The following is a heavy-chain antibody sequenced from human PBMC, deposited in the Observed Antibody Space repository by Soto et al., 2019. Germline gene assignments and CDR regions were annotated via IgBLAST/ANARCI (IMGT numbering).Heavy chain of an antibody. V-gene: IGHV1-2*02. Sequence: ASVKVSCKASGYTFTGYYMHWVRQAPGQGLEWMGWINPNSGGTNYAQKFQGRVTMTRDTSISTAYMELSRLRSDDTAVYYCAVYDFWSGYPKVASDYWGQGALVTVSS. J-gene: IGHJ4*02. CDR3: AVYDFWSGYPKVASDY. CDR1: GYTFTGYY. D-gene: IGHD3-3*01. CDR2: INPNSGGT.